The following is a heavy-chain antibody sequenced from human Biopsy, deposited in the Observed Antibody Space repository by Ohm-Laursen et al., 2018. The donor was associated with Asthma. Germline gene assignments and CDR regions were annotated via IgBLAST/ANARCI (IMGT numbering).Heavy chain of an antibody. CDR1: GGSFSNYH. CDR2: INHRGST. CDR3: ARASVAASSNWFDP. D-gene: IGHD6-19*01. J-gene: IGHJ5*02. Sequence: SETLSLTCAVYGGSFSNYHWTWIRQPPGKGLEWIGEINHRGSTNYNPSLKGGVTISVDTSKNQFSLKLSSVTAADTAVYYCARASVAASSNWFDPWGQGTLVTVSS. V-gene: IGHV4-34*01.